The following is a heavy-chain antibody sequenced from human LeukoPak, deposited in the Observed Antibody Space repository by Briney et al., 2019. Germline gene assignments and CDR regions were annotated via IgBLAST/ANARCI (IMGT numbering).Heavy chain of an antibody. CDR3: ARIWGYYDSSGYVHDY. CDR2: ISYDGSNK. V-gene: IGHV3-30*04. J-gene: IGHJ4*02. CDR1: GFTFSSYA. D-gene: IGHD3-22*01. Sequence: PGGSLRLSCAASGFTFSSYAMHWVRQAPGKGLEWVAVISYDGSNKYYADSVKGRFTISRDNSKNTLYLQMNSLRAEDTAVYYCARIWGYYDSSGYVHDYWGQGTLVTVSS.